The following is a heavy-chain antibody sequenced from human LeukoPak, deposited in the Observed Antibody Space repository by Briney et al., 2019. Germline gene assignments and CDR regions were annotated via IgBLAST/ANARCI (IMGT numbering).Heavy chain of an antibody. V-gene: IGHV4-31*03. J-gene: IGHJ4*02. CDR3: ARSNYYYDSSGYYYPFDY. CDR1: GGSISSGGYY. Sequence: SQTLSLTCTVSGGSISSGGYYWSWIRQHPGKGLEWIGYIYYSGSTYYNPSLKSRVTISVDTSKNQFSLKLSSVTAADTAVYYCARSNYYYDSSGYYYPFDYWGQGTLVTVSS. CDR2: IYYSGST. D-gene: IGHD3-22*01.